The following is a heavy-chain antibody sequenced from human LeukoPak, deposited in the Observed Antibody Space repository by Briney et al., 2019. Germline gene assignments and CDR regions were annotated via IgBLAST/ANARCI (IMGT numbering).Heavy chain of an antibody. D-gene: IGHD6-6*01. CDR1: GFTFNNAW. CDR2: IKNRRTA. V-gene: IGHV3-15*01. Sequence: PGGSLRLSCTVSGFTFNNAWLTWIRLAPEKGLEWLGRIKNRRTADYAAPATGRFTISRDDSKNTLYPQMNSLKTDDTGVYYCTTDGKYSDSGTYWFDSWGQGTLVTVSS. J-gene: IGHJ5*01. CDR3: TTDGKYSDSGTYWFDS.